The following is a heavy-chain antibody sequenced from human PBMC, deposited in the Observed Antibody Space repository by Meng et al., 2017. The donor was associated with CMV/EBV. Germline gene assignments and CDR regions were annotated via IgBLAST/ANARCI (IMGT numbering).Heavy chain of an antibody. Sequence: GESLKISCAASGFTFSSYAMSWVRHSPGKGLEWVSAISGSGGSTYYADSVKGRFTISRDNSKNTLYLQMNSLRAEDTAVYYCAKAGITIFGVGKHNWFDPWGQGTLVTVSS. V-gene: IGHV3-23*01. CDR2: ISGSGGST. D-gene: IGHD3-3*01. CDR1: GFTFSSYA. J-gene: IGHJ5*02. CDR3: AKAGITIFGVGKHNWFDP.